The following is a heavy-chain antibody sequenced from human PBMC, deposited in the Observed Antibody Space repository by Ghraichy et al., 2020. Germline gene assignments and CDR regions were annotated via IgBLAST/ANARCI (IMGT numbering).Heavy chain of an antibody. Sequence: SETLSLTCAVYGGSFSGYYWSWIRQPPGKGLEWIGEINHSGSTNYNPSLKSRVTISVDTSKNQFSLKLSSVTAADTAVYYCARVSLIGDFLSGYYTGGILDYWGQGTLVTVSS. CDR1: GGSFSGYY. D-gene: IGHD3-3*01. J-gene: IGHJ4*02. V-gene: IGHV4-34*01. CDR3: ARVSLIGDFLSGYYTGGILDY. CDR2: INHSGST.